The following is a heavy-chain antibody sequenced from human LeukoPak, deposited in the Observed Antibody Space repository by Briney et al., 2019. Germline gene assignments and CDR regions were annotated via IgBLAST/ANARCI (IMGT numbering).Heavy chain of an antibody. CDR2: IDPSDSYT. D-gene: IGHD6-25*01. Sequence: GESLKISCKASGYSFTTYWITWVRQIPGKGLEWMGRIDPSDSYTYYSPSFQGRVIISADKSINTAYLQWSTLKASDTGIYYCARRIAADRNWLDPWGQGTLVTVSS. CDR1: GYSFTTYW. CDR3: ARRIAADRNWLDP. J-gene: IGHJ5*02. V-gene: IGHV5-10-1*01.